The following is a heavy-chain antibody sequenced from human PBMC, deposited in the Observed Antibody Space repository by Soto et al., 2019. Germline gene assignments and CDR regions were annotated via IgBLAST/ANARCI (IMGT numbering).Heavy chain of an antibody. J-gene: IGHJ4*02. CDR2: INPSGGST. D-gene: IGHD3-16*02. CDR3: AREGITFGGVIEDFDY. V-gene: IGHV1-46*01. Sequence: GASVKVSCKASGYTFTSYYMHWVRQAPGQGLEWMGIINPSGGSTSYAQKFQGRVTMTRDTSTSTVYMELSSLRSEDTAVYYCAREGITFGGVIEDFDYWGQGTLVTVSS. CDR1: GYTFTSYY.